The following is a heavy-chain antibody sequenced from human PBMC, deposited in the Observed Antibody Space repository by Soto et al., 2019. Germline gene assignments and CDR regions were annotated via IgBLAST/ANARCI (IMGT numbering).Heavy chain of an antibody. CDR2: IYHSGST. V-gene: IGHV4-38-2*01. J-gene: IGHJ5*02. CDR3: ARADIVVVPAAMQWFDP. Sequence: SETLSLTCAVSVYSISSGYYWGWIRQRPGKGLEWIGSIYHSGSTYYNPSLKSRVTISVDTSKNQFSLKLSSVTAADTAVYYCARADIVVVPAAMQWFDPWGQGTLVTVSS. CDR1: VYSISSGYY. D-gene: IGHD2-2*01.